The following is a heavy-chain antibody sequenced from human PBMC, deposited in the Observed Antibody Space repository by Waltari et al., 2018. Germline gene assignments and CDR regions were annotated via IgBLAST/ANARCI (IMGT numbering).Heavy chain of an antibody. CDR3: ARMGQTNYYDSSGYYYSDY. D-gene: IGHD3-22*01. J-gene: IGHJ4*02. Sequence: EVQLVESGGGLVRPGGSLRVSCAASGFSFSSYEMNWVRQAPGKGLEWVSYVSSSGSTIYYADSWKGRFTISRDNAKNSLYMQMNSLRAEDTAVYYCARMGQTNYYDSSGYYYSDYWGQGTLVTVSS. CDR1: GFSFSSYE. V-gene: IGHV3-48*03. CDR2: VSSSGSTI.